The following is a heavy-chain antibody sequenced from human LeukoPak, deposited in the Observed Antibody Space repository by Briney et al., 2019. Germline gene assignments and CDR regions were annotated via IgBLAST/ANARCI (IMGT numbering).Heavy chain of an antibody. CDR2: ISYDGSNK. V-gene: IGHV3-30*04. D-gene: IGHD5-18*01. Sequence: PGGSLRLSCAASGFTFSSYAMHWVRQAPGKGLEWVAVISYDGSNKYYADSVKGRFTISRDNSKNTLYLQMNSLRAEDTAVYYCARDSSRGYSYGTYFDYWGQGTLVTVSS. J-gene: IGHJ4*02. CDR3: ARDSSRGYSYGTYFDY. CDR1: GFTFSSYA.